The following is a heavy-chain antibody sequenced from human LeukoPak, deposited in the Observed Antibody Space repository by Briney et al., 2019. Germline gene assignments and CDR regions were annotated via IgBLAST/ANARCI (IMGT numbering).Heavy chain of an antibody. Sequence: GGSLRLSCAASGFTFSSYEMNWVRQAPGKGLEWVAFIRYDGSNKYYADSVKGRFTISRDNSKNTLYLQMNSLRAEDTAVYYCAKPPLKHDGYWGYFDYWGQGTLVTVSS. CDR1: GFTFSSYE. CDR2: IRYDGSNK. V-gene: IGHV3-30*02. J-gene: IGHJ4*02. D-gene: IGHD5-24*01. CDR3: AKPPLKHDGYWGYFDY.